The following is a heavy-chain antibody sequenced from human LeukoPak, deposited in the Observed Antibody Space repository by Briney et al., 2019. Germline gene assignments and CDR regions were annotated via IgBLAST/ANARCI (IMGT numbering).Heavy chain of an antibody. CDR2: IYWNDDK. D-gene: IGHD1-14*01. V-gene: IGHV2-5*01. Sequence: SGPTLVKPTQTLTLTCTFSGFSLSSGVGVGWIRQPPGKALEWLALIYWNDDKPYNPSLKSRLTITKDTSENQVVLRMTNVDPVDTATYYCAHTSTRIAIAGFDSWGQGTLVTVSS. J-gene: IGHJ4*02. CDR1: GFSLSSGVG. CDR3: AHTSTRIAIAGFDS.